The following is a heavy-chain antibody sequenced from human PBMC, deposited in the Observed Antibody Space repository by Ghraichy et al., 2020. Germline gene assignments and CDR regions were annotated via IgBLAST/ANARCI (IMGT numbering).Heavy chain of an antibody. D-gene: IGHD3-16*01. CDR1: GESFNGYY. J-gene: IGHJ6*02. V-gene: IGHV4-34*01. Sequence: SQTLSLTCAVYGESFNGYYWTWIRQPPGKGLEWIGEIHYTGNTNYIPSLKSRVTISLDPSKKQFSLKLTSVTAADTALYYCARGPWGREGYYGVSYGMDVWGQGTTVTVSS. CDR3: ARGPWGREGYYGVSYGMDV. CDR2: IHYTGNT.